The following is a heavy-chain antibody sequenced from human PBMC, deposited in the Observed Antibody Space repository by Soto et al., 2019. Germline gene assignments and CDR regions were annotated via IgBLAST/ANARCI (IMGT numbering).Heavy chain of an antibody. J-gene: IGHJ4*02. V-gene: IGHV3-15*01. CDR1: GLTFSNVW. CDR3: AITAMINRDSSTSFAY. Sequence: PGGSLRLSCAASGLTFSNVWMTLVRQAPGKGLEWVGRIKSKSDGETADVAAPVKGRFTIARDGSKNTVFLEMNSLKSEDTALYYCAITAMINRDSSTSFAYWGQLTQVTLSS. D-gene: IGHD5-18*01. CDR2: IKSKSDGETA.